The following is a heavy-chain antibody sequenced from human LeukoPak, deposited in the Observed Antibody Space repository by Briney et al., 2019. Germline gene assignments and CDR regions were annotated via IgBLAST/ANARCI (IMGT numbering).Heavy chain of an antibody. J-gene: IGHJ4*02. CDR2: INPNSGGT. CDR1: GYTFTGYY. Sequence: GASVKVSXKASGYTFTGYYMHWVRQAPGQGLEWMGRINPNSGGTNYAQKFQGRVTMTRDTSISTAYMELSRLRSDDTAVYYCARTLRRIAVAGTLDYWGQGTLVTVSS. V-gene: IGHV1-2*06. D-gene: IGHD6-19*01. CDR3: ARTLRRIAVAGTLDY.